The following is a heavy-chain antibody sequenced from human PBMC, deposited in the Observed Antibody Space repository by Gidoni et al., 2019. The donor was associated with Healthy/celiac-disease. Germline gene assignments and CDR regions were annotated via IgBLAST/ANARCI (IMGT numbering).Heavy chain of an antibody. CDR2: ITQDGSEK. CDR1: GFTFSSYW. D-gene: IGHD4-4*01. Sequence: EVQLVESGGGLVQPGGSLRLSCAASGFTFSSYWMSWVRQAPGKGLEWGANITQDGSEKYYVDSVKGRFTISRDNAKNSLYLQMNSLRAEDTAVYYCARVGYSNRLGYFQHWGQGTLVTVSS. J-gene: IGHJ1*01. V-gene: IGHV3-7*05. CDR3: ARVGYSNRLGYFQH.